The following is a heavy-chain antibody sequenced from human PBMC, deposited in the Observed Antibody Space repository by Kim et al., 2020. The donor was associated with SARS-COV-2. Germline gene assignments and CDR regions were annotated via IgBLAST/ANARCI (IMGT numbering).Heavy chain of an antibody. J-gene: IGHJ4*02. CDR1: GGSISSSSYY. D-gene: IGHD3-22*01. Sequence: SETLSLTCTVSGGSISSSSYYWGWIRQPPGKGLEWIGSIYYSGSTYYNPSLKSRVTISVDTSKNQFSLKLSSVTAADTAVYYCARTGGYYRGFDYWGQGTLVTVSS. CDR3: ARTGGYYRGFDY. CDR2: IYYSGST. V-gene: IGHV4-39*01.